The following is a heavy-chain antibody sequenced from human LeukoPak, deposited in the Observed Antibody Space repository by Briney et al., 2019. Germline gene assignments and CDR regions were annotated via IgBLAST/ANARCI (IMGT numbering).Heavy chain of an antibody. CDR2: ISNGGSNTI. D-gene: IGHD2-21*01. J-gene: IGHJ4*02. Sequence: PGCALRLSCSASGFSLSDDYMTWIRQGPGKGLEGVSYISNGGSNTILYADSVKGRFTVSRDYAKNSLFLQLNSLRAEDTALYYCARDYSHKGHDCWGQGTLVNVSS. V-gene: IGHV3-11*01. CDR1: GFSLSDDY. CDR3: ARDYSHKGHDC.